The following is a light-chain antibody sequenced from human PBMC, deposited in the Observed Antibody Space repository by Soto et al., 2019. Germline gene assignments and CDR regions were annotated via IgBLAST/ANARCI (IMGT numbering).Light chain of an antibody. CDR1: QSVSSNF. V-gene: IGKV3-20*01. Sequence: EIVLTQSPGTLSLSPGERATLSCRASQSVSSNFLAWYQQRRGQAPRLLIYGASNRATGIPDRFSGSGSGTDFTLTXXXXXXXDFAVYYCQXXXXXXRTFGQ. J-gene: IGKJ1*01. CDR3: QXXXXXXRT. CDR2: GAS.